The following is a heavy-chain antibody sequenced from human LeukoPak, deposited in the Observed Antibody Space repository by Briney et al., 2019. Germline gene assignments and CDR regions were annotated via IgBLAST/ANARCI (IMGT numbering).Heavy chain of an antibody. D-gene: IGHD3-3*02. CDR2: ISYDGSNK. J-gene: IGHJ4*02. Sequence: PGGSLRLSCAASGFTFSSYAMHWVRQAPGKGLEWVAAISYDGSNKYYADSVKGRFTTSRDNSKNTLYLQMNSLRAEDTAVYYCARDLKAGAFLGSGSYWGQGTLVTASS. CDR3: ARDLKAGAFLGSGSY. CDR1: GFTFSSYA. V-gene: IGHV3-30*04.